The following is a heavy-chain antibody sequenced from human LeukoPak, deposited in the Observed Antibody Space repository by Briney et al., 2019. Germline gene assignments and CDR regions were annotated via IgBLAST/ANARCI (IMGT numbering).Heavy chain of an antibody. CDR3: ARDGPAYSFDY. J-gene: IGHJ4*02. CDR1: GFSFSGYE. CDR2: ISTSGSTV. V-gene: IGHV3-48*03. D-gene: IGHD1-1*01. Sequence: GVSLRLSCAASGFSFSGYEMNWVRQAPGKGLEWVSCISTSGSTVYYADSVKGRFAVSRDNARNSLYLQMNSLRAEDTALYYCARDGPAYSFDYWGQGTLVTVSS.